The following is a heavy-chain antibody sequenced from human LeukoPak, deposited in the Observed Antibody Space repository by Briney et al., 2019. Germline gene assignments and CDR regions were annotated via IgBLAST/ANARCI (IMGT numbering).Heavy chain of an antibody. CDR3: ARRGSGWALGNWFDP. CDR2: IYHSGST. V-gene: IGHV4-38-2*02. J-gene: IGHJ5*02. CDR1: GYSISSGYY. Sequence: PSETLSLTCTVSGYSISSGYYWGWIRQPPGKGLEWIGSIYHSGSTNYNPSLKSRVTISVDTSKNQFSLKLSSVTAADTAVYYCARRGSGWALGNWFDPWGQGTLVTVSS. D-gene: IGHD6-19*01.